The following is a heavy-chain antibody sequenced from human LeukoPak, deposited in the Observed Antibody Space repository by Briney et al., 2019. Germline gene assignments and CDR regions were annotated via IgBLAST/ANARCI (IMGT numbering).Heavy chain of an antibody. J-gene: IGHJ4*02. D-gene: IGHD3-10*01. Sequence: MSSETLSLTCTVSGGSISSGGYYWNWIRQHPGKGLEWIGYISYSGSTYYSPSLKSRVTISVDTSKNQFSLKLSSVPAADTAVYYCARGVGSRGRFDFWGQGTLVTVSS. CDR1: GGSISSGGYY. V-gene: IGHV4-31*03. CDR2: ISYSGST. CDR3: ARGVGSRGRFDF.